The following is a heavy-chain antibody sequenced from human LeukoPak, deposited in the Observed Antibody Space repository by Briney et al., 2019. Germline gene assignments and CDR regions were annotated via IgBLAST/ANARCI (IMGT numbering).Heavy chain of an antibody. CDR3: AREGGYSYGPFDY. D-gene: IGHD5-18*01. Sequence: SETLSLTCTVSGGSISSYYWSWIRQPPGKGLEWIGYIYYSGSTNYNPSLKSRVTISVDTSKNQFSLKLSSVTAADTAVYHCAREGGYSYGPFDYWGQGTLVTVSS. CDR1: GGSISSYY. J-gene: IGHJ4*02. V-gene: IGHV4-59*01. CDR2: IYYSGST.